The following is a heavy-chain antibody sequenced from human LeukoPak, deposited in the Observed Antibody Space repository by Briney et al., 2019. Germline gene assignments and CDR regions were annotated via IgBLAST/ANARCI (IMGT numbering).Heavy chain of an antibody. V-gene: IGHV3-21*01. D-gene: IGHD3-22*01. CDR1: GFTFSSYS. Sequence: GGSLRLSCAASGFTFSSYSMNWVRQAPGKGLEWVSSISSSSSYIYYADSVKGRFTISRDNAKNSLYLQMDSLRAEDTAVYYCARDGGSYDSSGYYYAPFFDYWGQGTLVTVSS. CDR3: ARDGGSYDSSGYYYAPFFDY. CDR2: ISSSSSYI. J-gene: IGHJ4*02.